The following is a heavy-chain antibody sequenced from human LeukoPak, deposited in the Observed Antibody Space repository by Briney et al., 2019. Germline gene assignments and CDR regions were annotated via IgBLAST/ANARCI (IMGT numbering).Heavy chain of an antibody. J-gene: IGHJ4*02. D-gene: IGHD3-22*01. CDR1: GGSFSGYY. Sequence: PSETLSLTCAVYGGSFSGYYWSWIRQPPGKGLEWIGEINHSGSTNYNPSLKSRVTISVDTSKNQFSLKLSSVTAADTAVYYCARHSSIEQPMIVKGYFDYWGQGTLVTVSS. CDR2: INHSGST. CDR3: ARHSSIEQPMIVKGYFDY. V-gene: IGHV4-34*01.